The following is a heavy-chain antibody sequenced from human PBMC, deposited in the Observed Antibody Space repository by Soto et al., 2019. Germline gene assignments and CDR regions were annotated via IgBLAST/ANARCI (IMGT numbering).Heavy chain of an antibody. J-gene: IGHJ4*01. CDR1: GGSISSSSYY. V-gene: IGHV4-39*01. D-gene: IGHD5-12*01. CDR2: IYYSGST. Sequence: QLQLQESGPGLVKPSETLSLTCTVSGGSISSSSYYLGWIRQPPGKGLEWIGSIYYSGSTYYNPSLNGRVTVSADTSKNPFSRKLSSVTAADTAVYYCASLTRSMANYWGHGTLVTVSS. CDR3: ASLTRSMANY.